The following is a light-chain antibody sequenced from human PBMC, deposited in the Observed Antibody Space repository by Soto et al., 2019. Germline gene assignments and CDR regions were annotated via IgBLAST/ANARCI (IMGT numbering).Light chain of an antibody. CDR3: RQYGSSLWT. CDR1: QSVSNNY. Sequence: EIVLTQSPGTLSLSPGERTTLSCRASQSVSNNYLAWYQQKPGQAPRLLIYGASSRATGIPDRFSGSGSGTDFTLTIIRLEPEDFAVYYCRQYGSSLWTFGQGTKVEIK. V-gene: IGKV3-20*01. CDR2: GAS. J-gene: IGKJ1*01.